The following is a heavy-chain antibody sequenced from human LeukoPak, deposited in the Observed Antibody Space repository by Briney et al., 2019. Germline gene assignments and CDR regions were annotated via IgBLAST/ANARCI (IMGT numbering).Heavy chain of an antibody. V-gene: IGHV3-30*02. CDR2: IAHHGSDK. CDR1: GSTFSSSA. Sequence: PGGSLRLSCAASGSTFSSSAMHWVRQGPGKGLEWVAYIAHHGSDKYYADSVKGRFTTSRDNSKRTLSLQINSLRPDDTAVYYCAKDGSWSCTDWGQGTLVTVSS. CDR3: AKDGSWSCTD. D-gene: IGHD2-8*02. J-gene: IGHJ4*02.